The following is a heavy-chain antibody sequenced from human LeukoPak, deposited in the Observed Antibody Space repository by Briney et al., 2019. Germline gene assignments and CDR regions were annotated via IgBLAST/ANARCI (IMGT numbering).Heavy chain of an antibody. D-gene: IGHD3-16*02. J-gene: IGHJ4*02. CDR1: GGSISSYY. Sequence: SETLSLTCTVSGGSISSYYWSWIRQPPGKGLEWIGYISYSGSTNYNPSLKSRVTISVDTSKNQFSLKLSSVTAADTAVYYCARNSIFYDYVWGSYRYLPPDYWGQGTLVTVSS. V-gene: IGHV4-59*01. CDR3: ARNSIFYDYVWGSYRYLPPDY. CDR2: ISYSGST.